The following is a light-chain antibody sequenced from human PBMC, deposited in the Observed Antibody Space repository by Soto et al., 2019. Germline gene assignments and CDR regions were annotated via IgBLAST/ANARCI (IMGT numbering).Light chain of an antibody. J-gene: IGLJ3*02. V-gene: IGLV2-11*01. CDR3: CSYAGSSWV. Sequence: QSALTQPRSVSGSPGQSVTISCTGTSSDVGAYNYVSWYQHHPGKAPKLIIYDVTKRPSGVPDRFSGSKSGNTASLTISGLQAELEADYYCCSYAGSSWVFGGGTKLTVL. CDR2: DVT. CDR1: SSDVGAYNY.